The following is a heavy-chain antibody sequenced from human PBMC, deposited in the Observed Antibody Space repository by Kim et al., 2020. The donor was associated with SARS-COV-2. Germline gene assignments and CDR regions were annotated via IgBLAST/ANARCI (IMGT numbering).Heavy chain of an antibody. D-gene: IGHD4-17*01. CDR3: ARDTPHYGDYYFDY. J-gene: IGHJ4*02. CDR2: INTNTGNP. Sequence: ASVKVSCKASGYTFTSYAMNWVRQAPGQGLEWMGWINTNTGNPTYAQGFTGRFVFSLDTSVSTAYLQISSLKAEDTAVYYCARDTPHYGDYYFDYWGQGTLVTVSS. V-gene: IGHV7-4-1*02. CDR1: GYTFTSYA.